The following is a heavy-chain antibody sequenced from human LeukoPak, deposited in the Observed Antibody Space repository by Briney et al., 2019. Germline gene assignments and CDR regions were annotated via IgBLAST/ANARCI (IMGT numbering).Heavy chain of an antibody. D-gene: IGHD5-12*01. CDR1: GFTFSSYS. J-gene: IGHJ4*02. CDR3: ARDNSGYDPLEGY. Sequence: GGSLRLSRAASGFTFSSYSMNWVRQAPGKGLEWVSSISSSSSYIYYADSVKGRFTISKDNAKNSLYLQMNSLRAEDTAVYYCARDNSGYDPLEGYWGQGTLVTVSS. V-gene: IGHV3-21*01. CDR2: ISSSSSYI.